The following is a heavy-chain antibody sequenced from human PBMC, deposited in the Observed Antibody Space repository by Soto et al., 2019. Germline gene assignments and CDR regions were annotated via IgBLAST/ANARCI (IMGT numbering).Heavy chain of an antibody. D-gene: IGHD2-15*01. V-gene: IGHV3-21*01. CDR3: ARDRRCSGGSCFDY. J-gene: IGHJ4*02. CDR2: ISSSSSYI. Sequence: EVQLVESGGGLVKPGGSLRLSCAASGFTFSSYSMNWVRQAPGKGLEWVSSISSSSSYIYYADSVKGRFTISRDNAKNSLYLQMNSLRAEDTAVYYCARDRRCSGGSCFDYWGQGTLLTVSS. CDR1: GFTFSSYS.